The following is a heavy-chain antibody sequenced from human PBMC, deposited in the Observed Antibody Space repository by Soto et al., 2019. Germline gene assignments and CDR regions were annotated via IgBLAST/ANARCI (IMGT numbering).Heavy chain of an antibody. CDR2: VTATAESE. CDR3: ARGRYYDSPPDL. Sequence: PGGTLRLSCTPFGFNFNAYAMSWVRQAPGKGLEWVSAVTATAESEYYTDSVRGRFIITSDNSDNMLYLQMSSLRVEATAIYFCARGRYYDSPPDLWGRGTQVTVSS. D-gene: IGHD3-10*01. J-gene: IGHJ5*02. V-gene: IGHV3-23*01. CDR1: GFNFNAYA.